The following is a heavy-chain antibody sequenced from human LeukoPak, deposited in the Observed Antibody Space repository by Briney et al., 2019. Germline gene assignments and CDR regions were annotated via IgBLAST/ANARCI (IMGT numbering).Heavy chain of an antibody. CDR3: ARGQLLPDDVFNV. J-gene: IGHJ3*01. V-gene: IGHV4-4*07. CDR2: IYGGGST. D-gene: IGHD6-19*01. Sequence: SETLSLTCTISGASINNFYWSWIRQSAGKGLEWIGRIYGGGSTAYNPSLNSRVSMAADTSKNQFYLRLTSVTAADTAMYYCARGQLLPDDVFNVWGQGTMVTISS. CDR1: GASINNFY.